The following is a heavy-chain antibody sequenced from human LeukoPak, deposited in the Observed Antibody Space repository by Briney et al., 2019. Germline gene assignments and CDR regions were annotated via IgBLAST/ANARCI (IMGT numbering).Heavy chain of an antibody. V-gene: IGHV1-69*13. J-gene: IGHJ4*02. CDR1: GGTFSSYA. D-gene: IGHD3-3*01. Sequence: SVKVSCKASGGTFSSYAISWVRQAPGQGLEWMGGIIPIFGTANYAQKFQGRVAITADESTSTAYMELSSLRSEDTAVYYCARPRYYDFPAPLDYWGQGTLVTVSS. CDR3: ARPRYYDFPAPLDY. CDR2: IIPIFGTA.